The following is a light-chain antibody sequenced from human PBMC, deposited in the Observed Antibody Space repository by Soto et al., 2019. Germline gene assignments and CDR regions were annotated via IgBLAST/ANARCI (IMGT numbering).Light chain of an antibody. J-gene: IGKJ1*01. CDR3: QQYNSYQWT. V-gene: IGKV1-5*03. Sequence: DIQMTQSPSTLSASVGDRVTITCRASQSINSWLAWYQQKPGKAPKLLIYKVPSLDSGVPSRLSGSGSGTEFTLTISSLQPDDVATYYCQQYNSYQWTFGQGTKVEIK. CDR1: QSINSW. CDR2: KVP.